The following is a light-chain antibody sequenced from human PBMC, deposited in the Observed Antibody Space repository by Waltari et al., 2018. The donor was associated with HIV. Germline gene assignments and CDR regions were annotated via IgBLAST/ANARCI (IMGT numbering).Light chain of an antibody. Sequence: EIVMTQSPATLSVSPGERATLSCRASQSISSNLARYQQKPGQAHRLLIYGASTRATGMPARFSGSWSGTEFTLTISSLHSEDFAVYYCQQYNNWPPWTFGQGTKVEIK. CDR3: QQYNNWPPWT. CDR1: QSISSN. J-gene: IGKJ1*01. CDR2: GAS. V-gene: IGKV3-15*01.